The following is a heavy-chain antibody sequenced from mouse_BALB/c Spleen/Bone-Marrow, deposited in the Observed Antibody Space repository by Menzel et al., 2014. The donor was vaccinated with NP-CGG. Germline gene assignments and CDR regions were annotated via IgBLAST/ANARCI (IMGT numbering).Heavy chain of an antibody. J-gene: IGHJ2*01. CDR3: ARNWDFDY. D-gene: IGHD4-1*01. V-gene: IGHV1S135*01. CDR1: GYSFTSYY. Sequence: LAESGPELMKPGASVKISCKASGYSFTSYYMHWVKQSHGESLEWIGYIDPFNGGTSYNQKFKGKATLTVDKSSITAYMHLISLTSEDSAVYYCARNWDFDYWGQGTTLTVSS. CDR2: IDPFNGGT.